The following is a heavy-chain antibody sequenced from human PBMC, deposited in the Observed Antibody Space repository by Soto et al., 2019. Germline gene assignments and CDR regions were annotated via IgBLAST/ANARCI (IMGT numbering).Heavy chain of an antibody. D-gene: IGHD1-7*01. Sequence: QVQLVQSGAEEKKPGASVKVSCKASGYTFTNHAIHWVRQAPGQGLEWMGWINAGKGDTKYPQRFQGRVTITRDTSASKDYMELSSLRSEDTAVYYCARNILGGTTDYWGPGTLVTVSS. V-gene: IGHV1-3*05. CDR1: GYTFTNHA. J-gene: IGHJ4*02. CDR3: ARNILGGTTDY. CDR2: INAGKGDT.